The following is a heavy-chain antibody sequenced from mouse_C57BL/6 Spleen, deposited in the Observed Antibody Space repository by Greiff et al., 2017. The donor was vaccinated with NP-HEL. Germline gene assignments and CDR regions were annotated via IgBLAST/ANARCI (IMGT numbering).Heavy chain of an antibody. D-gene: IGHD3-2*02. CDR1: GFNIKDDY. CDR3: TSSDSSGYGDYAMDY. CDR2: IDPENGDT. V-gene: IGHV14-4*01. Sequence: EVKLMESGAELVRPGASVKLSCTASGFNIKDDYMHWVKQRPEQGLEWIGWIDPENGDTEYASKFQGKATITADTSSNTAYLQLSSLTSEDTAVYYCTSSDSSGYGDYAMDYWGQGTSVTVSS. J-gene: IGHJ4*01.